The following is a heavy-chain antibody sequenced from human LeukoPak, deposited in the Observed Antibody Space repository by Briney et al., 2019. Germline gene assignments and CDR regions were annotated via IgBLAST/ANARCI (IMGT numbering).Heavy chain of an antibody. J-gene: IGHJ4*02. Sequence: SETLSLTCTVSGDSVSSGSYFWSWIRQPAGKGLEWIGRVYSTGSTNYNPSLKSRVTISVDTSKNRFSLKVSSVTAADTAVYYCARGDYGDYVVWGQGTLVTVSS. CDR1: GDSVSSGSYF. V-gene: IGHV4-61*02. D-gene: IGHD4-17*01. CDR2: VYSTGST. CDR3: ARGDYGDYVV.